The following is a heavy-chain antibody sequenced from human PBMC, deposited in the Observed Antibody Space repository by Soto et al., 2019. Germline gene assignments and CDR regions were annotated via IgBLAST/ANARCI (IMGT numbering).Heavy chain of an antibody. J-gene: IGHJ5*02. Sequence: PGGSLTLSCSASGFTFDDCAMHWVRQAPGKGPEWVSGISWDSATVGYAESVKGRFTITRDDAKNSLYLQMYSLRREDTALYYCVQGRYPTMATPLDHWGQGTPVTVSS. V-gene: IGHV3-9*01. CDR3: VQGRYPTMATPLDH. CDR1: GFTFDDCA. CDR2: ISWDSATV. D-gene: IGHD3-9*01.